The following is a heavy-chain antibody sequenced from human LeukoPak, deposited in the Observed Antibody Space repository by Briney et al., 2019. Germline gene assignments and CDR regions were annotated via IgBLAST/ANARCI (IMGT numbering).Heavy chain of an antibody. CDR2: IYYSGST. CDR3: ARVDYYDSSVYFDY. V-gene: IGHV4-39*07. D-gene: IGHD3-22*01. CDR1: GGSISSSSYY. J-gene: IGHJ4*02. Sequence: PSETLSLTCTVSGGSISSSSYYWGWIRQPPGKGLEWIGSIYYSGSTYYNPSLKSRVTISVDTSKNQFSLKLSSVTAADTAVYYCARVDYYDSSVYFDYWGQGTLVTVSS.